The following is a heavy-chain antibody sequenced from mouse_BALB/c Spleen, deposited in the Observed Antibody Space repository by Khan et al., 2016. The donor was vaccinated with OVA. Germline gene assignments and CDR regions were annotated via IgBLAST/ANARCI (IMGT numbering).Heavy chain of an antibody. CDR2: INPSNGDT. Sequence: VRLQESGAELVKPGASVKISCKASGYTFTSFYMYWVKQRPGQGLEWIGGINPSNGDTHFYEKFKSKATLTVDKSSTTAYMQFSSLTSEDSAVYYCARSGYGNPFAYWGQGTLVTVSA. CDR3: ARSGYGNPFAY. CDR1: GYTFTSFY. J-gene: IGHJ3*01. D-gene: IGHD2-1*01. V-gene: IGHV1S81*02.